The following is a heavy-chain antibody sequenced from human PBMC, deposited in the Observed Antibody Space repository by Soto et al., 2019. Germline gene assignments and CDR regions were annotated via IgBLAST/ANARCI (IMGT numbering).Heavy chain of an antibody. J-gene: IGHJ4*02. D-gene: IGHD3-3*01. CDR3: AREAKVDFWYFGVFDY. Sequence: SETLSLTCTVSGGSISSYYWSWIRQPPGKGLEWIGYIYYSGSTNYNPSLKSRVTISVDTSKNQFSLKLSSVTAADTAVYYCAREAKVDFWYFGVFDYWGQGTLVTVSS. CDR2: IYYSGST. CDR1: GGSISSYY. V-gene: IGHV4-59*01.